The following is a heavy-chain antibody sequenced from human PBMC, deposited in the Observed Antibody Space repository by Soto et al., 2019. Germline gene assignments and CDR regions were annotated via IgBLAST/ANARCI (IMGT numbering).Heavy chain of an antibody. V-gene: IGHV4-31*03. CDR3: ARSRAMGTRDGVQLDY. CDR1: GGSISSGGYY. Sequence: QVQLQESGPGLVKPSQTLSLTCTVSGGSISSGGYYWSWIRQHPGKGLEWIGYNYYSGSTYYNPFLNGRVTISVDPSKNQFYMKLSSVTAADTAVYYCARSRAMGTRDGVQLDYWGQGTLVTVCS. J-gene: IGHJ4*02. CDR2: NYYSGST. D-gene: IGHD5-18*01.